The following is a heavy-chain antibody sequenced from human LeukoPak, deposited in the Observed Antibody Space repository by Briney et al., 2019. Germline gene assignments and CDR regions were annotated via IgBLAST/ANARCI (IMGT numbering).Heavy chain of an antibody. CDR1: GVSTTNNY. D-gene: IGHD3-10*01. Sequence: SETLSLTCSVSGVSTTNNYWSWIRQTPGKGLERIGNMYNNVTTNYNPSLKGRLTMSLDTSKNQFSLKLSSVTAADTAVYYCARVSFYGSGSMFVDYWGPGTLVTVSS. V-gene: IGHV4-59*01. J-gene: IGHJ4*02. CDR2: MYNNVTT. CDR3: ARVSFYGSGSMFVDY.